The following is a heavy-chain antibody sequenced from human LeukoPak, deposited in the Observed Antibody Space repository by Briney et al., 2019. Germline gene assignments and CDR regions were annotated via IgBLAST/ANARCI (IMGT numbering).Heavy chain of an antibody. CDR1: GVSFSGYY. CDR2: INHSGST. Sequence: SETLSLTCAVYGVSFSGYYWSWLRQPPGKGVEWIGEINHSGSTNYNPSLKSRVTISVDTSKNQFSLKLSSVTAADTAVYYRARWQLGYWGQGTLVTVSS. CDR3: ARWQLGY. D-gene: IGHD6-13*01. V-gene: IGHV4-34*01. J-gene: IGHJ4*02.